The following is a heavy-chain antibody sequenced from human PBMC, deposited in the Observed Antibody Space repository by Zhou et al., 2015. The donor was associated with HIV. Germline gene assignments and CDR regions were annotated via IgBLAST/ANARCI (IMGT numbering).Heavy chain of an antibody. CDR3: ARAPLLTMIVVLNAFDI. CDR1: GGTFSSYT. V-gene: IGHV1-69*02. D-gene: IGHD3-22*01. J-gene: IGHJ3*02. Sequence: QVQLVQSGAEVKKPGSSVKVSCKASGGTFSSYTISWVRQAPGQGLEWMGRIIPILGIANYAQKFQGRVTITADKSTSTAYMELSSLRSEDTAVYYCARAPLLTMIVVLNAFDIWGQGTMVTVSS. CDR2: IIPILGIA.